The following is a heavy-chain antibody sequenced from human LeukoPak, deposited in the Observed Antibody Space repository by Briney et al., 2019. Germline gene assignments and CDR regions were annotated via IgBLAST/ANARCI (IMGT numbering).Heavy chain of an antibody. J-gene: IGHJ4*02. V-gene: IGHV3-48*01. Sequence: GGSLRLSCAASGFTFSSYSMNWVRQAPGKGLEWVSYISSSSSTIYYADSVKGRFSISRDNAKNSLYLQMNSLSAEDTAVYYCARGYSSSRSDYWGQGTLVTVSS. CDR3: ARGYSSSRSDY. D-gene: IGHD6-13*01. CDR2: ISSSSSTI. CDR1: GFTFSSYS.